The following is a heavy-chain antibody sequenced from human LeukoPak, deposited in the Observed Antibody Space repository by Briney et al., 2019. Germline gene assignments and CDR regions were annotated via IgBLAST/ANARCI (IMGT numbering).Heavy chain of an antibody. CDR3: ARGRIGSVGRAFDI. V-gene: IGHV3-7*01. Sequence: PGGSLRLSCAASGFIFSSYWMSWVRQAPGKGLEWVANIKQDGSEKYYVDFVKGRFTISRDNAKNSLYLQMNSLRAEDTAVYYCARGRIGSVGRAFDIWGQGTMVTVSS. CDR1: GFIFSSYW. J-gene: IGHJ3*02. D-gene: IGHD1-26*01. CDR2: IKQDGSEK.